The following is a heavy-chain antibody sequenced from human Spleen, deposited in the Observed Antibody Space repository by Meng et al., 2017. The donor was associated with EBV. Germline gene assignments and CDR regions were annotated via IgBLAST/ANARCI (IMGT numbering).Heavy chain of an antibody. V-gene: IGHV4-34*01. Sequence: QVQPQQWGAGLLKPSETLSLTCAVYGGSFSGYYWSWIRQPPGKGLEWIGEINHSGSTNYNPSLKSRVTISVDTSKNQFSLKLSSVTAADTAVYYCARIMRFGARSFDYWGQGTLVTVSS. CDR3: ARIMRFGARSFDY. CDR1: GGSFSGYY. D-gene: IGHD3-10*01. J-gene: IGHJ4*02. CDR2: INHSGST.